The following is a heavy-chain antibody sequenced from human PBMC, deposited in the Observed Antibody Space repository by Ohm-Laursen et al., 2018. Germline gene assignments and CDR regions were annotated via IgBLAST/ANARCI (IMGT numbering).Heavy chain of an antibody. CDR2: ISSSSSYI. CDR1: GFTFSSYS. J-gene: IGHJ4*02. CDR3: ARGSGWHDGNFDY. Sequence: SLRLSCAASGFTFSSYSMNWVRQAPGKGLEWVSSISSSSSYIYYADSVKGRFTISRDNAKNSLYLQMNSLRAEDTAVYYCARGSGWHDGNFDYWGQGTLVTVSS. V-gene: IGHV3-21*04. D-gene: IGHD6-19*01.